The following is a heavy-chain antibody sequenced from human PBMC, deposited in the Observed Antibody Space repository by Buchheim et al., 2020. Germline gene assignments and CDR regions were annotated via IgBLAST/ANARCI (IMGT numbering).Heavy chain of an antibody. V-gene: IGHV3-48*01. CDR1: GFTFSGYS. D-gene: IGHD6-6*01. J-gene: IGHJ5*02. CDR3: ARGSIAARPGGEPFDP. CDR2: ITSDGSII. Sequence: EVQLVESGGGLVQPGGSLRLSCVASGFTFSGYSMSWVRQAPGKGLEWVSYITSDGSIIYYADSVKGRFTISRDNATNSLYLQMNSLRVEDTAVYYCARGSIAARPGGEPFDPWGQGTL.